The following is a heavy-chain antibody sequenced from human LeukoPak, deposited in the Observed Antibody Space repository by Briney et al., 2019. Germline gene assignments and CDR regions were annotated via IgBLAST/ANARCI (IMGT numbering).Heavy chain of an antibody. D-gene: IGHD2-21*01. CDR1: GFTFSSYW. Sequence: PGGSLGLSCAASGFTFSSYWMHWVRQAPGKGLVWVSRINSGGSSTNYADSVKGRFTISRDNAKNTLYLQMNSLRAEDTAVYYCVRRDWYYFDYWGQGTLVTVSS. J-gene: IGHJ4*02. V-gene: IGHV3-74*01. CDR3: VRRDWYYFDY. CDR2: INSGGSST.